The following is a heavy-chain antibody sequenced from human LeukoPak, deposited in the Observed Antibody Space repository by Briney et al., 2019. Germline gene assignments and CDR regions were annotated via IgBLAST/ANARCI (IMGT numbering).Heavy chain of an antibody. CDR3: ARDYYDSSGYLRDY. D-gene: IGHD3-22*01. Sequence: ASVKVSCKASGYTFTSYGISWVRQAPGQGLEWMGWISAYNGNKNYAQKLQGRITMTTDTSTSTAYMVLRSLRSDDTAVYYCARDYYDSSGYLRDYWGQGTLVTVSS. J-gene: IGHJ4*02. CDR2: ISAYNGNK. V-gene: IGHV1-18*01. CDR1: GYTFTSYG.